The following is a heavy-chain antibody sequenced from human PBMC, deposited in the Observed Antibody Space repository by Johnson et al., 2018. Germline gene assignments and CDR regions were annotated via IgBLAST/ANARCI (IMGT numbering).Heavy chain of an antibody. CDR2: INWNGGVI. CDR3: ARRGDYDEGYFQH. CDR1: GFTFEDSA. V-gene: IGHV3-9*01. D-gene: IGHD4-17*01. J-gene: IGHJ1*01. Sequence: VQLVESGGGLVQPGRSLRLSCEASGFTFEDSAMHWVRQVPGKGLELVSGINWNGGVIGYADSVKGRFLISRDNSKNTLYLQMNSRTAEDTAVYYCARRGDYDEGYFQHWGQGTLVIVSS.